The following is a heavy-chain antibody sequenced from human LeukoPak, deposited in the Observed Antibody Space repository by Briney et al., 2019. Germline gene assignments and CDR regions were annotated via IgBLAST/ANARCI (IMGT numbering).Heavy chain of an antibody. CDR3: ARASAGIVVVVAAFDY. J-gene: IGHJ4*02. D-gene: IGHD2-15*01. CDR1: GYTFTGYY. V-gene: IGHV1-2*02. CDR2: INPNSGGT. Sequence: GASVKVSCKASGYTFTGYYMHWVRQAPGQGLEWMGWINPNSGGTSYAQKFQGRVTMTRDTSISTAYMELSRLRSDDTAVYHCARASAGIVVVVAAFDYWGQGTLVTVSS.